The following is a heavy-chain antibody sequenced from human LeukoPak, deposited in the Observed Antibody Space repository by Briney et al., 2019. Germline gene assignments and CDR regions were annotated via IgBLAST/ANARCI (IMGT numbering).Heavy chain of an antibody. V-gene: IGHV1-69*06. CDR3: ARAHVEMATIKHFDY. D-gene: IGHD5-24*01. CDR1: GGTFSSYA. J-gene: IGHJ4*02. CDR2: IIPIFGTA. Sequence: SVKVSCKASGGTFSSYAISWVRQAPGQGLEWMGGIIPIFGTANYAQKFQGRVTITADKSTSTAYMELSSLRSEDTAVYYCARAHVEMATIKHFDYWGQGTLVTVSS.